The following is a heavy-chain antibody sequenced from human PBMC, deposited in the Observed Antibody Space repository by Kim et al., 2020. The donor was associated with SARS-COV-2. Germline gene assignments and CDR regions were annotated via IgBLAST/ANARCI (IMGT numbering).Heavy chain of an antibody. CDR3: ARDGTYYYDSSHWFDP. D-gene: IGHD3-22*01. V-gene: IGHV4-59*01. CDR1: GGSISSYY. J-gene: IGHJ5*02. CDR2: IYYSGST. Sequence: SETLSLTCTVSGGSISSYYWSWIRQPPGKGLEWIGYIYYSGSTNYNPSLKSRVTISVDTSKNQFSLKLSSVTAADTAVYYCARDGTYYYDSSHWFDPWGQGTLVTVSS.